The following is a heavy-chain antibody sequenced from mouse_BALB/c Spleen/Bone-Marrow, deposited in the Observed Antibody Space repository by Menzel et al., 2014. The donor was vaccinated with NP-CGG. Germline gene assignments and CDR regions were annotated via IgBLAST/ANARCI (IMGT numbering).Heavy chain of an antibody. J-gene: IGHJ3*01. CDR3: ARDDYAY. CDR2: IYPSTGYT. D-gene: IGHD2-4*01. V-gene: IGHV1-7*01. Sequence: VKLMESGAELAKPGASVKMSCKASGYTFTSYWMHWVKQRPGQGLEWIGYIYPSTGYTEHNQKFKDKAIMTADKSSSTAYMQLSSLTSEDSAVNYCARDDYAYWGQGTLVTVSA. CDR1: GYTFTSYW.